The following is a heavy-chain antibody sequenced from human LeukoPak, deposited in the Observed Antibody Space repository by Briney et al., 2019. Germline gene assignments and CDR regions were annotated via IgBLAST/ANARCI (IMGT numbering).Heavy chain of an antibody. D-gene: IGHD4-17*01. V-gene: IGHV4-34*01. CDR2: INHSGYT. CDR1: GVSFDDYY. Sequence: SETLSLTCAVSGVSFDDYYWAWVRQTPGKGLEWIGEINHSGYTNDSPSLKSRVTLSIDTSRKQFSLNLRSVAVADAGIYYCTRMTTGHDYWGQGTLVTVSS. CDR3: TRMTTGHDY. J-gene: IGHJ4*02.